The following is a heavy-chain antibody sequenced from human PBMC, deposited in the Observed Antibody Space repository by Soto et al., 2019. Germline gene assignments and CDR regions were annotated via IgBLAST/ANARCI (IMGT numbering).Heavy chain of an antibody. Sequence: EVQLVESGGGLVKPGGSLRLSCAASGFTFSSYSMNWVRQAPGKGLEWVSSISSSSSYIYYADSVKGRFTISRDNAKNSLYLQMNSLRAEDTAVYYCARDYGFGEFTKYYFDYWGQGTLVTVSS. J-gene: IGHJ4*02. CDR3: ARDYGFGEFTKYYFDY. CDR1: GFTFSSYS. V-gene: IGHV3-21*01. D-gene: IGHD3-10*01. CDR2: ISSSSSYI.